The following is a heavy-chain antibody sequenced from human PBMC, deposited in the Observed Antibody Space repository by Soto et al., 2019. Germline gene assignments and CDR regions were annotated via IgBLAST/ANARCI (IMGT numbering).Heavy chain of an antibody. D-gene: IGHD1-20*01. CDR3: ATSQKGYNWNYFDH. CDR2: VFYTGFT. V-gene: IGHV4-39*01. Sequence: CETLSLTCAVSGASISGSYDYWAWLRQSPGKGPEWIGSVFYTGFTSYNPSLESRVSVSVDTSKSQFSLKLSAVTAADTAVYYCATSQKGYNWNYFDHWGQGALVTVPQ. CDR1: GASISGSYDY. J-gene: IGHJ4*02.